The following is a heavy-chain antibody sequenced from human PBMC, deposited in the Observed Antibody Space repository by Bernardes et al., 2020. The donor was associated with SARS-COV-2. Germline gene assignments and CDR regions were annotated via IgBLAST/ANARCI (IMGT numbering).Heavy chain of an antibody. CDR1: GGFISNFY. CDR3: ARDLLGGDYNYLYFDL. J-gene: IGHJ2*01. D-gene: IGHD4-17*01. V-gene: IGHV4-4*07. CDR2: IDTSGST. Sequence: SETLSLTRTVSGGFISNFYWSWVRQPAGKGLEWMGRIDTSGSTHYNPSLKSRVTLSVDSSKNQFSLNLNSVTAADTAVYYCARDLLGGDYNYLYFDLWGRGTLVTVSS.